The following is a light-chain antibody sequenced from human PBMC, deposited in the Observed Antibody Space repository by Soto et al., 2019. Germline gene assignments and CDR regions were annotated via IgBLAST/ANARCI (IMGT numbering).Light chain of an antibody. CDR3: TSYTSSSTWV. V-gene: IGLV2-14*01. CDR2: EIS. Sequence: QSALTQPASVSGSPGXXXXXXXTGTSSDVGGYNYVSWYQQHPGKAPKVMIFEISNRPSGVSNRFSGSKSGNTASLTISGLQAEDEADYYCTSYTSSSTWVFGGGTKLTVL. CDR1: SSDVGGYNY. J-gene: IGLJ2*01.